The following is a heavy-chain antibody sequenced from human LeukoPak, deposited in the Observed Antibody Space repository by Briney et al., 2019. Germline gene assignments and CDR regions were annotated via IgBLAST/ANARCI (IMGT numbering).Heavy chain of an antibody. CDR3: ARLGSTFDI. V-gene: IGHV4-34*01. CDR2: INHSGST. J-gene: IGHJ3*02. CDR1: GGSFSGYY. D-gene: IGHD2-2*01. Sequence: SETLSLTCAVYGGSFSGYYWSWIRQPPGKGLEWIGEINHSGSTNYNPSLKSRVTISVDTSKNQFSLKLSSVTAADTAVHYCARLGSTFDIWGQGTMVTVSS.